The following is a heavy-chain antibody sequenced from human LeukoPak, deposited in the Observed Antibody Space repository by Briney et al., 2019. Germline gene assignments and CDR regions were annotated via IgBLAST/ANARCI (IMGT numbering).Heavy chain of an antibody. CDR1: GYSISSGYY. J-gene: IGHJ6*03. V-gene: IGHV4-38-2*02. Sequence: SETLSLTCTVSGYSISSGYYWGWIRQPPGKGLEWIGSIYHSGSTYYNPSLKSRVTISVGTSKNQFSLKLSSVTAADTAVYYCARDVMGCEDPSSWYQSLESYYYYMDVWGKGTTVTVSS. CDR2: IYHSGST. D-gene: IGHD6-13*01. CDR3: ARDVMGCEDPSSWYQSLESYYYYMDV.